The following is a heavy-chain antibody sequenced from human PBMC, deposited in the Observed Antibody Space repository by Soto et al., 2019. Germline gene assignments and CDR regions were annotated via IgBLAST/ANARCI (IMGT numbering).Heavy chain of an antibody. J-gene: IGHJ6*02. CDR2: IYYSGST. CDR1: GASISSYY. V-gene: IGHV4-59*01. CDR3: ARGRGVPYPVGMDV. Sequence: SETLSLTCTVSGASISSYYWSWIRQPPGKGLEWIGYIYYSGSTNYNPSLKSRVTISVDTSKNQFSLKLSSVTAADTAVYYCARGRGVPYPVGMDVWGQGTTVTVSS.